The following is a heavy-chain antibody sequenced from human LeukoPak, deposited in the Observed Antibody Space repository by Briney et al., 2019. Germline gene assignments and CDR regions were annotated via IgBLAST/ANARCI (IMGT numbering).Heavy chain of an antibody. J-gene: IGHJ6*03. CDR2: INPNSGGT. Sequence: ASVKVSCKASGGTFSSYAISWVRQAPGQGLEWMGWINPNSGGTNYAQKFQGRVTMTRDTSISTAYMELSRLRSDDTAVYYCARVGCSSTSCYSYYYYMDVWGKGTTVTVSS. V-gene: IGHV1-2*02. CDR3: ARVGCSSTSCYSYYYYMDV. D-gene: IGHD2-2*02. CDR1: GGTFSSYA.